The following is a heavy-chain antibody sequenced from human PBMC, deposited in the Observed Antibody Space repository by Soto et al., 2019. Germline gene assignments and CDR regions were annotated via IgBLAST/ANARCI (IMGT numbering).Heavy chain of an antibody. V-gene: IGHV1-69*13. J-gene: IGHJ5*02. Sequence: SVKVSCKASGGTFSSYAISWVRQAPGQGLEWMGGIIPIYGTANYAQKFQGRVTITADESTSTAYMELSSLRSEDTAVYYCARSPSIAAAGRFDPWGQGTLVTVS. CDR1: GGTFSSYA. CDR3: ARSPSIAAAGRFDP. CDR2: IIPIYGTA. D-gene: IGHD6-13*01.